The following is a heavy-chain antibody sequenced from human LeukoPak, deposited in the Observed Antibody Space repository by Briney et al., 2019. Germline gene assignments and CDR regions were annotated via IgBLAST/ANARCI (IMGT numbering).Heavy chain of an antibody. CDR2: IKSKTDGGTT. V-gene: IGHV3-15*01. J-gene: IGHJ3*02. D-gene: IGHD6-6*01. CDR3: TTDSGLSSSAFDI. CDR1: GFTFSSYS. Sequence: GRSLRHSCAASGFTFSSYSMNWVRQAPGKGLEWVGRIKSKTDGGTTDYAAPVKGRFTISRDDSKNTLYLQMNSLKTEDTAVYYCTTDSGLSSSAFDIWGQGTMVTVSS.